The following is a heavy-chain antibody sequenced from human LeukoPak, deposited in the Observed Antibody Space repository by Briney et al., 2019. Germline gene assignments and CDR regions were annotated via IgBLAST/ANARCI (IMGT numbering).Heavy chain of an antibody. J-gene: IGHJ4*02. CDR3: AREDGRGSYDY. CDR1: GYPLNSHG. V-gene: IGHV1-18*01. D-gene: IGHD1-26*01. Sequence: ASVKVSCKASGYPLNSHGINWVRQAPGQGLEWMGWISACNGNTNYAQKLQGRVTMTTDTPTSTAYMELRSLRSDDTAVYYCAREDGRGSYDYWGQGTLVTVSS. CDR2: ISACNGNT.